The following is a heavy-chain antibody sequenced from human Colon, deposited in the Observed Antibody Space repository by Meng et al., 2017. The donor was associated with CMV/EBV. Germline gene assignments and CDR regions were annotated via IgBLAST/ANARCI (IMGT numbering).Heavy chain of an antibody. Sequence: LRLSCTVSDDSISSGEYLWTWIRQPPGKGLDWIGHVYNSGSAFYNSSLKSRVSISIDTSKKQFSLNLISVTAADMAVYYCAKDVQSVPPRSKDHWGQGTLVTVSS. CDR3: AKDVQSVPPRSKDH. J-gene: IGHJ4*02. CDR2: VYNSGSA. V-gene: IGHV4-30-4*08. D-gene: IGHD2-2*01. CDR1: DDSISSGEYL.